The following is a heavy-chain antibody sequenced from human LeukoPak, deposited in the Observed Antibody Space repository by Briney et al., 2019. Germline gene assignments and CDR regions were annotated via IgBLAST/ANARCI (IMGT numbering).Heavy chain of an antibody. CDR2: IYTGGTT. J-gene: IGHJ6*02. D-gene: IGHD5-24*01. V-gene: IGHV3-66*01. Sequence: GGSLRLSCAASGFIHSRQLMRWARQAPGKGLEWVSVIYTGGTTHYADSVKGRFTISRDNAKNTLFLQMNSLRAEDTAVYYCSRRRVVSTYYYVIDVWGQGTTVTVSS. CDR1: GFIHSRQL. CDR3: SRRRVVSTYYYVIDV.